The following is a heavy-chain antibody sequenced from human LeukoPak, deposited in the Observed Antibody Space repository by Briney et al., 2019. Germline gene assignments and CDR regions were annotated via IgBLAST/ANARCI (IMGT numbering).Heavy chain of an antibody. J-gene: IGHJ1*01. CDR3: ARGPSYFQH. CDR1: GDIVSSNSAT. V-gene: IGHV6-1*01. Sequence: SQTLSLTCAISGDIVSSNSATWNWIRQSPSRGLEWLGRTYYRSKWYKYYAVSVKGRITINPDTSKNQFSLQLNSVTPKDTAVYYCARGPSYFQHWGQGTLVTVSS. CDR2: TYYRSKWYK.